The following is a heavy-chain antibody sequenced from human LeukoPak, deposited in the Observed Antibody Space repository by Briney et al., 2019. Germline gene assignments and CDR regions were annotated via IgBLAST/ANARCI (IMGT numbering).Heavy chain of an antibody. V-gene: IGHV3-11*04. CDR2: ISSSGSTI. J-gene: IGHJ4*02. CDR3: ARDWSDTAVDY. CDR1: GFTFSDYY. D-gene: IGHD5-18*01. Sequence: GGSLRLSCAASGFTFSDYYMSWIRQAPGKGLEWVSYISSSGSTIYYADSVKGRFTISRDNAKNSPYLQMNSLRAEDTAVYYCARDWSDTAVDYWGQGTLVTVSS.